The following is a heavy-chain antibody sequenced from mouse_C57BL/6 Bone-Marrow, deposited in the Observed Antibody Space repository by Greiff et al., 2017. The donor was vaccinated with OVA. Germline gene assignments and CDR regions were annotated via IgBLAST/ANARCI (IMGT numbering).Heavy chain of an antibody. CDR1: GYSITSGYY. CDR3: ARDGYYAWFAY. V-gene: IGHV3-6*01. CDR2: ISYDGSN. Sequence: ESGPGLVQPSQSLSLTCSVTGYSITSGYYWNWIRQFPGNKLEWMGYISYDGSNNYNPSLKNRISITRDTAKNQFFLKLNSVTTEDTATYYCARDGYYAWFAYWGQGTLVTVSA. D-gene: IGHD2-3*01. J-gene: IGHJ3*01.